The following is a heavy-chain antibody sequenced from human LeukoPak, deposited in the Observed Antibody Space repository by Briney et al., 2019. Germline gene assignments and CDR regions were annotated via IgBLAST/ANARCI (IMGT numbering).Heavy chain of an antibody. D-gene: IGHD3-10*01. CDR2: IYYSGST. Sequence: PSETLSLTCTVSGGSVSSGSYYWSWIRQPPGQGLAWVGYIYYSGSTNYNPSLKSRVTMSVDTSQNQFSLKLSSVTAADTAVYYCARRGGSGRSFDYWGQGTLVTISS. V-gene: IGHV4-61*01. CDR1: GGSVSSGSYY. CDR3: ARRGGSGRSFDY. J-gene: IGHJ4*02.